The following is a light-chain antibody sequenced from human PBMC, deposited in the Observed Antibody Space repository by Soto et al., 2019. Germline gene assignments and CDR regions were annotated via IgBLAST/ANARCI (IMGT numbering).Light chain of an antibody. CDR1: RTIATY. CDR3: QQSYSSLVT. CDR2: TSS. J-gene: IGKJ4*01. Sequence: IEMTQSPASLSASVGDRVTITCRASRTIATYLNWFQHKSGRAPKLLIYTSSSVNSGVSSRFRGSGSGTDLTLTINDVQPEDSATYYCQQSYSSLVTFGEGTKGDIK. V-gene: IGKV1-39*01.